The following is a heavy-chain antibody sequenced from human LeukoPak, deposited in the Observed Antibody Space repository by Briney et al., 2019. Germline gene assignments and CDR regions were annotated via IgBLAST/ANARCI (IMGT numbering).Heavy chain of an antibody. CDR1: GFTFSSYW. Sequence: GGSLRPSCAASGFTFSSYWMSWVRQAPGKGLEWVANIKQDGSEKSYVDSVRGRFTISRDNAKNSLYLQMNSLRAEDTAVYYCARGPSYCGNNCYYYFDSWGQGTLVTVSS. CDR3: ARGPSYCGNNCYYYFDS. CDR2: IKQDGSEK. D-gene: IGHD2-21*01. V-gene: IGHV3-7*01. J-gene: IGHJ4*02.